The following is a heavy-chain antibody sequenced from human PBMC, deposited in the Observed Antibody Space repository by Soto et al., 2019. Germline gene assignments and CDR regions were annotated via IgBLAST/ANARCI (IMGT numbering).Heavy chain of an antibody. V-gene: IGHV1-18*04. CDR2: ISAYNGKT. J-gene: IGHJ6*02. CDR1: GYIFTNYG. D-gene: IGHD3-22*01. Sequence: QVQLVQSGAEVKKPGASVKVSCKGSGYIFTNYGISWVRQAPGQGLEWMAWISAYNGKTNYVQKFQGRVTMATDTPTRTAYMELRSLRSDDTAVYYCARSYDTSGHKGMDVWGQGTTVTVSS. CDR3: ARSYDTSGHKGMDV.